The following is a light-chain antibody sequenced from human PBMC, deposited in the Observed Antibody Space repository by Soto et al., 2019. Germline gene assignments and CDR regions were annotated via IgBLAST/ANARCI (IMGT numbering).Light chain of an antibody. Sequence: QSVLTQPPSVSGAPGQRVTISCTGSSSKIGAGYDVHWYQQLPGTAPKLLIYGNSNRPSGVPDRFSGSKSGTSASLAITGLQAEDEADYYCQSYHSSLSVVVFGGGTKLTVL. J-gene: IGLJ2*01. V-gene: IGLV1-40*01. CDR3: QSYHSSLSVVV. CDR1: SSKIGAGYD. CDR2: GNS.